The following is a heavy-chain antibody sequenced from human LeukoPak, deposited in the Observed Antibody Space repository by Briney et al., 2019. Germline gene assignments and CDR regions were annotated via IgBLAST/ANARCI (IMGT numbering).Heavy chain of an antibody. J-gene: IGHJ4*02. V-gene: IGHV3-9*01. CDR1: GFTFDDYA. CDR3: AKSLPRYCSGGSCYLGFDY. CDR2: ISWNSGSI. Sequence: GGSLRLSCAASGFTFDDYAMHWVRQAPGKGLEWVSGISWNSGSIGYADSVKGRFTISRDNAKNSLYLQMNSLRAEDTALYYCAKSLPRYCSGGSCYLGFDYWGQGTLVTVSS. D-gene: IGHD2-15*01.